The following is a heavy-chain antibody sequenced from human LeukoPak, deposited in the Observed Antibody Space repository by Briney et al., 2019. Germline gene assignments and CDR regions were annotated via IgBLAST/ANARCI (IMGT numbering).Heavy chain of an antibody. V-gene: IGHV1-69*05. CDR2: IILIFGTA. D-gene: IGHD2-2*01. CDR3: ARDFGCSSTSCYGRFDY. CDR1: GGTFSSYA. Sequence: SLKVSCKASGGTFSSYAISWVRQAPGQGLEWMGGIILIFGTANYAQKFQGRVTITTDESTSTAYMELSSLRSEDTAVYYCARDFGCSSTSCYGRFDYWGQGTLVTVSS. J-gene: IGHJ4*02.